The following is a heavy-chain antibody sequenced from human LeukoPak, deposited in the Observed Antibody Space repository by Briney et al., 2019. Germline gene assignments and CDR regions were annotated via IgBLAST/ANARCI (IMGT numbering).Heavy chain of an antibody. D-gene: IGHD3-10*01. CDR2: IGTAGDT. CDR1: GFTFSSYD. Sequence: GGSLRLSCAASGFTFSSYDMHWVRQATGKGLEWVSAIGTAGDTYYPGSVKGRFTISRDNAKNSLYLKMISVRAGDTAVYYGARGGAGGITMVRGISDWFDPWGQGTLVTVSS. J-gene: IGHJ5*02. CDR3: ARGGAGGITMVRGISDWFDP. V-gene: IGHV3-13*01.